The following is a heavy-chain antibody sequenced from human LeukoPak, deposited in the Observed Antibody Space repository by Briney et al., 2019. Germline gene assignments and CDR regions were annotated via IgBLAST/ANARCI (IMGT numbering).Heavy chain of an antibody. CDR3: ARVPPYSSGWYLGREHFDY. CDR2: IIPIFGTA. D-gene: IGHD6-19*01. Sequence: GASVKVSCKASGGTFSSYAISWVRQAPGQGLEWMGGIIPIFGTANYAQKFQGRVTITADESTSTAYMELSSLRSEDTAVYYCARVPPYSSGWYLGREHFDYWGLGTLVTVSS. CDR1: GGTFSSYA. J-gene: IGHJ4*02. V-gene: IGHV1-69*13.